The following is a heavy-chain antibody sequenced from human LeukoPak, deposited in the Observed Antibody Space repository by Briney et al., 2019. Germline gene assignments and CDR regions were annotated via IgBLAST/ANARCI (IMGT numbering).Heavy chain of an antibody. Sequence: PGGSLRLSCAASGFTFSSYSMNWVRQAPGKGLEWVSYISSSSSTIYYADSVKGRFTISRDNAKNSLYLQMNSLRAEDTAVYYCARVGGSYDPDNDYWGQGTLVTVSS. CDR1: GFTFSSYS. CDR2: ISSSSSTI. V-gene: IGHV3-48*01. CDR3: ARVGGSYDPDNDY. J-gene: IGHJ4*02. D-gene: IGHD1-26*01.